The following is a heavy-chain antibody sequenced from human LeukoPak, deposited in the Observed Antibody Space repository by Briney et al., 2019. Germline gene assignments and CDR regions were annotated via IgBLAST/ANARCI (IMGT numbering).Heavy chain of an antibody. J-gene: IGHJ4*02. CDR2: ISSSSNYI. Sequence: PGGSLRLSCAASGFTFSSYSMNWVRQAPGKGLEWVSSISSSSNYIYYADSVKGRFTISRDNAKNSLYLQMNSLRAEDTAVYYCARDYGDDSSAYSGAYDYWGQGTLVTVSS. V-gene: IGHV3-21*01. D-gene: IGHD3-22*01. CDR1: GFTFSSYS. CDR3: ARDYGDDSSAYSGAYDY.